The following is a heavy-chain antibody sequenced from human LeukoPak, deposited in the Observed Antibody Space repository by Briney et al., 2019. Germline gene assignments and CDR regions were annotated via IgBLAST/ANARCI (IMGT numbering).Heavy chain of an antibody. CDR3: ARGDYYDSSGYDY. CDR1: GGSFSGYY. D-gene: IGHD3-22*01. V-gene: IGHV4-34*01. Sequence: SETLSLTCAVYGGSFSGYYWSWIRQPPGKGLEWIGEINHSGSTNHNPSLKSRVTISVDTSKNQFSLKLSSVTAADTAVYYCARGDYYDSSGYDYWGQGTLVTVSS. J-gene: IGHJ4*02. CDR2: INHSGST.